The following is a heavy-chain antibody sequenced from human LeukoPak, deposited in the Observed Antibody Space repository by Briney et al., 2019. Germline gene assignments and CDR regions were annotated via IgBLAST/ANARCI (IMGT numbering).Heavy chain of an antibody. Sequence: SQTLSLTCTVSGGSLSSGSYYWSWIRQPAGKGLEWIGRIYTSGSTNYNPSLKSRVTISVDTSKNQFSLKLSSVTAADTAVYYCARGWGVAAAGPAVDIWGQGTMVTVSS. CDR3: ARGWGVAAAGPAVDI. CDR1: GGSLSSGSYY. D-gene: IGHD6-13*01. J-gene: IGHJ3*02. V-gene: IGHV4-61*02. CDR2: IYTSGST.